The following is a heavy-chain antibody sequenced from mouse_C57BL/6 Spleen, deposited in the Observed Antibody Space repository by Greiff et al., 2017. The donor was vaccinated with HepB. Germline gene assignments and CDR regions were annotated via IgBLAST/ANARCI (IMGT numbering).Heavy chain of an antibody. D-gene: IGHD2-3*01. J-gene: IGHJ2*01. V-gene: IGHV1-59*01. CDR1: GYTFTSYW. CDR2: IDPSDSYT. CDR3: ATKPIYDGYGLDY. Sequence: QVQLQQPGAELVRPGTSVKLSCKASGYTFTSYWMHWVKQRPGQGLEWIGVIDPSDSYTNYNQKFKGKATLTVDTSSSPAYMQLSSLTSEDSAVYYCATKPIYDGYGLDYWGQGTTLTVSS.